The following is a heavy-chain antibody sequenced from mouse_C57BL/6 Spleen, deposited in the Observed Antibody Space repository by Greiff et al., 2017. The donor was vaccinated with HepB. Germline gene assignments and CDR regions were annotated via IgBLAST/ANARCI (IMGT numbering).Heavy chain of an antibody. D-gene: IGHD1-1*01. CDR2: ISYDGSN. CDR3: ARDGGIYYYGSSRGWFAY. J-gene: IGHJ3*01. CDR1: GYSITSGYY. Sequence: EVQLQQSGPGLVKPSQSLSLTCSVTGYSITSGYYWNWIRQFPGNKLEWMGYISYDGSNNYNPSLKNRISITRDTSKNQFFLKLNSVTTEDTATYYCARDGGIYYYGSSRGWFAYWGQGTLVTVSA. V-gene: IGHV3-6*01.